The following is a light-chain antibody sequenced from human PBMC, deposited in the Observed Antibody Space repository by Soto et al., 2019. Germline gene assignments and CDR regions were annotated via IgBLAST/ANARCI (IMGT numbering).Light chain of an antibody. CDR2: GAS. CDR1: QSVSSSY. V-gene: IGKV3-20*01. Sequence: EIVLTQSPGTLSLSPGERATLSCRASQSVSSSYLAWYLQKPGQAPRLLIYGASSRDTGIPDRFSGSGSGTDFTLTISRLQTEDFAVYYCQQYGSSPYTFGQGTKLEIK. J-gene: IGKJ2*01. CDR3: QQYGSSPYT.